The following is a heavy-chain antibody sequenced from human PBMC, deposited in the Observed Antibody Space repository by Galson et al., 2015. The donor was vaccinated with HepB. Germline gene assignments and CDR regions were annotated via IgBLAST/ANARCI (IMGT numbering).Heavy chain of an antibody. J-gene: IGHJ4*02. CDR3: ARHDFFTEWNYARVLAAFDY. V-gene: IGHV3-33*01. CDR1: GFTFSSYG. CDR2: IWYDGSNK. D-gene: IGHD1-7*01. Sequence: SLRLSCAASGFTFSSYGMHWVRQAPGKGLEWVAVIWYDGSNKYYADSVKGRFTISRDNSKNTLYLQMNSLRAEDTAVYYCARHDFFTEWNYARVLAAFDYWGQGTLVTVSS.